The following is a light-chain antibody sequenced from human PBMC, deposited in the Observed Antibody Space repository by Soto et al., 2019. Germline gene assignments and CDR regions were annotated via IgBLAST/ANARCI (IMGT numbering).Light chain of an antibody. Sequence: VVLTQSPATLSLSPGEPATLSCRASRDVYINALAWYQQKPGRTPTLLIYGASTRATGIPDRFSATGSGTEFSLTISSVEPEDFGVYYCQQFGSSIPHTFGQGTKLEIK. V-gene: IGKV3-20*01. CDR2: GAS. CDR1: RDVYINA. CDR3: QQFGSSIPHT. J-gene: IGKJ2*01.